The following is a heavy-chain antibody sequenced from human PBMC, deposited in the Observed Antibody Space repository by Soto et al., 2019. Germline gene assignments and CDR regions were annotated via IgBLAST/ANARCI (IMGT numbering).Heavy chain of an antibody. CDR2: ISGSGGST. V-gene: IGHV3-23*01. CDR1: GFTLSSYA. Sequence: EVQLLESGGGLVQPGGSLRLSCAASGFTLSSYAMSWFRQAPGKGLEWVAAISGSGGSTYYADSVKGRFTISRDNSKNTLYLQMNSLRAEDTAVYYCAKTSAPPDAFDIWGQGTMVTVSS. J-gene: IGHJ3*02. CDR3: AKTSAPPDAFDI.